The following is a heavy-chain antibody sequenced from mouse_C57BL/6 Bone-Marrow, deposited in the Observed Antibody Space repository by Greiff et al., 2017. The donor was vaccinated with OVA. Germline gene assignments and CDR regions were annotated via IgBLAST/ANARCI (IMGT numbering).Heavy chain of an antibody. CDR3: TGGGWLLD. V-gene: IGHV1-5*01. CDR1: GYTFTSYW. CDR2: IYPGNSDT. J-gene: IGHJ3*01. Sequence: EVKLVESGTVLARPGASVKMSCKTSGYTFTSYWMHWVKQRPGQGLEWIGAIYPGNSDTSYNQKFKGKATLTVVTSASTAYMERSSLTNEDSAVYCCTGGGWLLDWGQGTLVTVSA. D-gene: IGHD2-3*01.